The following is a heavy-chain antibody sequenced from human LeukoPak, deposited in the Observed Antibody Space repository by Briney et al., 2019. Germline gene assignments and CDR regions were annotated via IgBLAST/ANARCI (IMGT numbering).Heavy chain of an antibody. J-gene: IGHJ6*02. CDR3: ARDLNPGIAVAGTGYYYGMDV. Sequence: GRSLRLSCAASGFTFSSYAMHWVRQAPGKGLEWVAVISYDGSNKYYADSVKGRFTISRDNSKNTLYLQMNSLRAEDTAVYYCARDLNPGIAVAGTGYYYGMDVWGQGTTVTVSS. CDR2: ISYDGSNK. D-gene: IGHD6-19*01. CDR1: GFTFSSYA. V-gene: IGHV3-30-3*01.